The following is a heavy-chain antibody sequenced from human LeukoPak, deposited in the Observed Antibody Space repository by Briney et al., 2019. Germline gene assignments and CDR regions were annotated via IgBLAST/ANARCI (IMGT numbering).Heavy chain of an antibody. CDR2: IWYDGSNK. Sequence: PGGSLRLSCAASGFTFSSYGMHWVRQAPGKGLEWVAVIWYDGSNKYYADSVKGRFTISRDNSKNTLYLQMNSLRAEDTAVYYCARDREYYGGKPPLFDYWGQGTLVTVSS. D-gene: IGHD4-23*01. CDR3: ARDREYYGGKPPLFDY. CDR1: GFTFSSYG. J-gene: IGHJ4*02. V-gene: IGHV3-33*01.